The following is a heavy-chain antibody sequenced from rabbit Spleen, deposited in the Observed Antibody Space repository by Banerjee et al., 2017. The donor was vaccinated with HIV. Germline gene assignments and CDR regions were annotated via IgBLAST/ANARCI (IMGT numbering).Heavy chain of an antibody. V-gene: IGHV1S45*01. J-gene: IGHJ4*01. Sequence: QEQLKESGGRLVQPGGSLTLSCKGSGFTISSSYYMCWVRQSPGKGLEWIACIWTSSGRTYYANWTKGRFTISKTSSTTVTLQMTSLTVADTASYLCARNDGGVSGTSMWGPGTLVTVS. D-gene: IGHD1-1*01. CDR2: IWTSSGRT. CDR3: ARNDGGVSGTSM. CDR1: GFTISSSYY.